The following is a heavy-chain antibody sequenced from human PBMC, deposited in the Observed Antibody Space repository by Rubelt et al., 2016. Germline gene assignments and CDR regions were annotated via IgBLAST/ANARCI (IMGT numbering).Heavy chain of an antibody. J-gene: IGHJ6*02. D-gene: IGHD3-10*01. V-gene: IGHV4-59*01. Sequence: QVQLQESGPGLVKPSETLSLTCTVSGGSISSYYWSWIRQPPGKGLEWIGYIYYSGSTNYNPPLKSRVTISVDTSKNEFSLRLSSVTDADTAVYYCARDSRFGSEHGMDVWGQGTTVTVSS. CDR1: GGSISSYY. CDR2: IYYSGST. CDR3: ARDSRFGSEHGMDV.